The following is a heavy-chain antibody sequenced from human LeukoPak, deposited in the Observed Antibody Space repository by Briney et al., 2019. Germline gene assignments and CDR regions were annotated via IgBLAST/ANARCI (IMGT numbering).Heavy chain of an antibody. CDR3: AKAGSYSYGYFDY. J-gene: IGHJ4*02. V-gene: IGHV3-23*01. CDR1: GFTFSSYA. CDR2: ISGSGGST. Sequence: GGSLRLSCAASGFTFSSYALSWVRQAPGKGLEWVSAISGSGGSTYYADSVKGRFTISRDNSKNTLYLQMNSLRAEDTAVYYCAKAGSYSYGYFDYWGQGTLVTVSS. D-gene: IGHD5-18*01.